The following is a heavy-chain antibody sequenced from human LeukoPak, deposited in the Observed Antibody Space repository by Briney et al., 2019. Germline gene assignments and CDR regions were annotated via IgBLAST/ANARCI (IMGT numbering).Heavy chain of an antibody. CDR2: IFYSGST. CDR3: ARKGTIHHIFDY. CDR1: RGSISSYW. Sequence: SETLSLTCTVSRGSISSYWWSWIRQPPGKGLEWIAYIFYSGSTNYNPSLKSRVTISVDTSKNQFSLKLTSVTAADTAVYYCARKGTIHHIFDYWGQGTLVTVSS. D-gene: IGHD3-3*01. J-gene: IGHJ4*02. V-gene: IGHV4-59*01.